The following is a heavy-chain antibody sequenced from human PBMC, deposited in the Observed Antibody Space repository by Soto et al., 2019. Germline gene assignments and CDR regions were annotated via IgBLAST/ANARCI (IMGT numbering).Heavy chain of an antibody. J-gene: IGHJ4*02. CDR1: GFTFGDYA. Sequence: VQLVESGGGLVQPGRSLRLSCTASGFTFGDYAMSWFRQAPGKGLEWVGFIRSKAYGGTTEYAASVKGRFTISRDDSKSIAYLQMNSLKTEDTAVYYCTRDQERIHYYFDYWGQGTLVTVSS. CDR2: IRSKAYGGTT. CDR3: TRDQERIHYYFDY. V-gene: IGHV3-49*03.